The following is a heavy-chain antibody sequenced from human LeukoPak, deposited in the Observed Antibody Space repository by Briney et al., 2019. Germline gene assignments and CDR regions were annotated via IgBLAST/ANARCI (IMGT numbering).Heavy chain of an antibody. J-gene: IGHJ4*02. Sequence: SETLSLTCTVSGGSISDYYWSWIRQPPGKGLEWIAYINYSGNTDYNPSLKSRVTISVDTSKNHFSLKLNSVTAADTAVYYCARLNVLNNSVLHHFDRWGQGTLVTVSS. CDR2: INYSGNT. V-gene: IGHV4-59*08. CDR1: GGSISDYY. D-gene: IGHD1/OR15-1a*01. CDR3: ARLNVLNNSVLHHFDR.